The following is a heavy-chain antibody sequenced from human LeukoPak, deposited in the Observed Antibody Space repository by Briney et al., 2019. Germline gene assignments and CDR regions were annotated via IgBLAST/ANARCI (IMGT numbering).Heavy chain of an antibody. Sequence: ASVKVSCKASGYTFTSYAMNWVRQATGQGLEWMGWMNPNSGNTGYAQKFQGRVTMTRNTSISTAYMELSSLRSEDTAVYYCARGKEYYYYYYMDVWGKGTTVTISS. CDR2: MNPNSGNT. V-gene: IGHV1-8*02. J-gene: IGHJ6*03. CDR1: GYTFTSYA. CDR3: ARGKEYYYYYYMDV.